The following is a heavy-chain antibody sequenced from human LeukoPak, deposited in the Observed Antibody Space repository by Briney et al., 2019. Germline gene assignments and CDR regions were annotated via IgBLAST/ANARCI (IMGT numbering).Heavy chain of an antibody. CDR1: GFTFSSYA. CDR2: ISGSGSAT. J-gene: IGHJ4*01. CDR3: GYDFLK. V-gene: IGHV3-23*01. D-gene: IGHD3-3*01. Sequence: PGGSLRLSCATSGFTFSSYAMSCVRQAPGKGLEWVSTISGSGSATDYADSVKGRLTISRDNSKNTLYLQMTSLRADDAAIYYCGYDFLKWGRGTLVTVSS.